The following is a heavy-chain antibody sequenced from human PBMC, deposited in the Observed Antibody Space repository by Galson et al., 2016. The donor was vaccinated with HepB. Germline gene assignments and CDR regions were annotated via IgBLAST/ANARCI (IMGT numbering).Heavy chain of an antibody. CDR2: IYSGGST. CDR1: GFTFNDYT. CDR3: AKGVALWYSSGWGERYFQH. D-gene: IGHD6-19*01. J-gene: IGHJ1*01. Sequence: SLRLSCAASGFTFNDYTMNWVRQAPGKGLEWVSVIYSGGSTFYADSVKGRFTISRDNKKNSLYLQMNSLRTEDTALYYCAKGVALWYSSGWGERYFQHWGQGTLVTVSS. V-gene: IGHV3-53*05.